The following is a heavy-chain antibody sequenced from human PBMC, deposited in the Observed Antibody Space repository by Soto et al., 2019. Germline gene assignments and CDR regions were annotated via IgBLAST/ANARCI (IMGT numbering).Heavy chain of an antibody. CDR3: ASGGLVVAVTAALDY. Sequence: QVQLVQSGAEVKKPGASVKVSCKASGDTFTDYYIHWVRQAPGQGLEWMGTVNPSGGHTTYAEHFLGRIPMTRDTSNSTLYMELASLTSSDTAVCYRASGGLVVAVTAALDYWGQGTLVTVSS. CDR2: VNPSGGHT. CDR1: GDTFTDYY. V-gene: IGHV1-46*01. J-gene: IGHJ4*02. D-gene: IGHD2-21*02.